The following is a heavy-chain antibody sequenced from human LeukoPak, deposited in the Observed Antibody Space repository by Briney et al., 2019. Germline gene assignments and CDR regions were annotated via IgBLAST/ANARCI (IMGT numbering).Heavy chain of an antibody. CDR2: IYYSGST. V-gene: IGHV4-59*08. Sequence: SETLSLTCTVSGCSISSYYWSWLRQPPGKGLEWIGYIYYSGSTNYNPSLKSRVTISVDTSKNQFSLKLTSVTAADTAVYYCASHYYDSRGYLYHFDYWGQGTLVTVSS. CDR1: GCSISSYY. CDR3: ASHYYDSRGYLYHFDY. D-gene: IGHD3-22*01. J-gene: IGHJ4*02.